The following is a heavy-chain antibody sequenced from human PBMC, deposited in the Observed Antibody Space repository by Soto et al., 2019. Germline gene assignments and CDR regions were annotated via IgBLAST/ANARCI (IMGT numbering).Heavy chain of an antibody. D-gene: IGHD3-16*01. V-gene: IGHV1-18*01. J-gene: IGHJ4*02. Sequence: QVQLVQSGAEVKKPGASVKVSCKASGYTFNFYGITWVRQAPGQGLEWMGWISGFNANTNYAADLQGRVTMTTDTSTSTAYMELRGLRSDDTAVYYCARIGVSSGHESPDFDSWGQGTLVTVSS. CDR3: ARIGVSSGHESPDFDS. CDR2: ISGFNANT. CDR1: GYTFNFYG.